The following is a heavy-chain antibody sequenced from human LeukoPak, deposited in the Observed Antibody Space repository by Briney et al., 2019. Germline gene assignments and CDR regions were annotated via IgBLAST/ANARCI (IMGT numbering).Heavy chain of an antibody. CDR1: GGSFSGYY. D-gene: IGHD6-19*01. CDR3: ARARYSSGWDAFDI. V-gene: IGHV4-34*01. J-gene: IGHJ3*02. CDR2: INHSGST. Sequence: PSETLSLTCAVYGGSFSGYYWSWIRQPPGKGLEWIGEINHSGSTNYNPSLKSRVTISVDTSKNQFSLKLSSVTAADTAVYYCARARYSSGWDAFDIWGQGTMVTVSS.